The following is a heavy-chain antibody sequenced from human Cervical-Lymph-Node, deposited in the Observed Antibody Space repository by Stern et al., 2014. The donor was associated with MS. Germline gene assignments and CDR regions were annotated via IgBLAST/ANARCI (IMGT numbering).Heavy chain of an antibody. V-gene: IGHV1-69*01. D-gene: IGHD1-26*01. Sequence: VQLVESGAEVKKPGSSVKVSCKASGGTFSNYAISWVRQAPGQGLEWMGGIIPIFGTANYAQKFQGRVTITADESTSTAYMELSSLRSEATAVYYCARGPRSQSGGSSWFDPWGQGTLVTVSS. CDR2: IIPIFGTA. J-gene: IGHJ5*02. CDR3: ARGPRSQSGGSSWFDP. CDR1: GGTFSNYA.